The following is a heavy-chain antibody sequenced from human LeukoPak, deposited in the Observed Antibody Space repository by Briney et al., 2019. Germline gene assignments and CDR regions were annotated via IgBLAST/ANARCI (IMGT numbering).Heavy chain of an antibody. D-gene: IGHD3-16*01. CDR2: IKEDGSEK. J-gene: IGHJ6*02. CDR3: ATYTHWVAGDV. Sequence: GGSLTLSCAASGLTFSETWMSWVRQAPGQGLEWVATIKEDGSEKDYVDSVKGRSTISRDNAKNSLYLQMNSLRAEDTAVYYCATYTHWVAGDVWGQGTTVSVSS. V-gene: IGHV3-7*01. CDR1: GLTFSETW.